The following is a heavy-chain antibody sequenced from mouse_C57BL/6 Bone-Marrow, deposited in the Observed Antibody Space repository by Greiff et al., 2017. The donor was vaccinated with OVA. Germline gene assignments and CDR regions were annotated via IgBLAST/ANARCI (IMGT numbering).Heavy chain of an antibody. D-gene: IGHD2-5*01. Sequence: QVTLKESGPGILQPSQTLSLTCSSSGFSLSTFGMGVGWLRQPSGKGLVWLAHIWCDDDKYYNPALKSRLTISKETSNNQVFLKISNVDTADTATYYGARSYYSNSYWFAYWGQGTLVTVSA. J-gene: IGHJ3*01. CDR1: GFSLSTFGMG. V-gene: IGHV8-8*01. CDR3: ARSYYSNSYWFAY. CDR2: IWCDDDK.